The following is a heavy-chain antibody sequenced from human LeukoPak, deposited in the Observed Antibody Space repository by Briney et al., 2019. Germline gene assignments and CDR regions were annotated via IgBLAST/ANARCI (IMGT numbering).Heavy chain of an antibody. V-gene: IGHV1-69*01. CDR2: IIPIFGTA. J-gene: IGHJ6*01. D-gene: IGHD6-13*01. Sequence: ASVKVSCKASGGTFSSYAISWVRQAPGQGLEWMGGIIPIFGTANYAQKFQGRVTITADESTSTAYMELSSLRSEDTAVYYCASFIAAADPPYYYYGMDVWGQGTTVTVSS. CDR1: GGTFSSYA. CDR3: ASFIAAADPPYYYYGMDV.